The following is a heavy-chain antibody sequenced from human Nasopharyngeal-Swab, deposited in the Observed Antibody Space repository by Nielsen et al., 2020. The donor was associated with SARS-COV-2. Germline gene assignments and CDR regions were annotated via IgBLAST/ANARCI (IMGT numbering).Heavy chain of an antibody. Sequence: SLKISCAASGFTFDDYAMHWVRQAPGKGLEWVSGISWNSGSIGYADSVKGRFTISRDNAKNSLYLQMISLRAEDTALYYCAKGGHGYSYSLVDYWGQGTLVTVSS. CDR2: ISWNSGSI. CDR3: AKGGHGYSYSLVDY. J-gene: IGHJ4*02. CDR1: GFTFDDYA. D-gene: IGHD5-18*01. V-gene: IGHV3-9*01.